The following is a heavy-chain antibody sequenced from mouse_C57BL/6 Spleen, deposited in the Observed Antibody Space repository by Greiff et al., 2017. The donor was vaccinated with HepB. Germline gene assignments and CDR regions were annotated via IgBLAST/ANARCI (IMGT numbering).Heavy chain of an antibody. V-gene: IGHV5-15*01. D-gene: IGHD1-1*01. CDR2: ISNLAYSI. CDR1: GFTFSDYG. Sequence: DVMLVESGGGLVQPGGSLKLSCAASGFTFSDYGMAWVRQAPRKGPEWVAFISNLAYSIYYADTVTGRFTISRENAKNTLYLEMSSLRSEDTAMYYCARHRGTVVATDYAMDYWGQGTSVTVSS. J-gene: IGHJ4*01. CDR3: ARHRGTVVATDYAMDY.